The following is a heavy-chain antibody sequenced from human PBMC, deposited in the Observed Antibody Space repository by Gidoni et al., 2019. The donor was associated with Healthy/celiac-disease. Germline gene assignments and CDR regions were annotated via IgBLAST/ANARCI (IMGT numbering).Heavy chain of an antibody. CDR3: ARGTWIQLSPPRLFDY. CDR1: GYTFTGYY. CDR2: INPNSGGT. J-gene: IGHJ4*02. Sequence: QVQLVQSGAEVKKPGASVKVSCKASGYTFTGYYIHWVRQAPGQGLEWMGWINPNSGGTNYAQKFQGRVTMTRDTSISTAYMELSRLRSDDTAVYYCARGTWIQLSPPRLFDYWGQGTLVTVSS. D-gene: IGHD5-18*01. V-gene: IGHV1-2*02.